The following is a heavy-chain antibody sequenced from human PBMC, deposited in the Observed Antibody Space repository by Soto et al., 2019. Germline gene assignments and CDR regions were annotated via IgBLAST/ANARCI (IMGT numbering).Heavy chain of an antibody. J-gene: IGHJ4*02. CDR3: AKSLEMAPIGDDY. CDR2: IIGSGGST. Sequence: RLSCAASGFTFSSNAMSWVLQAPGKGLEWVSAIIGSGGSTYYADSVKGRFTISRDNSKNTLYLQMNSLRAEDTAVYYCAKSLEMAPIGDDYWGQGTMVTVSS. CDR1: GFTFSSNA. V-gene: IGHV3-23*01. D-gene: IGHD3-10*01.